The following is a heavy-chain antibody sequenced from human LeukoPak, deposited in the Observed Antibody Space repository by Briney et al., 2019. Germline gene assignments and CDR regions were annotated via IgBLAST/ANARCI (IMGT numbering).Heavy chain of an antibody. Sequence: GGSLRLSCAASGFTFSDYYMSWIRQAPGKGLEWVSTITGIGKGLEWVSTITGSDYSTYYADSVKGRFTISRDNSKNTLSLQMNSLRAEDTALYYCVKGRDGYTSHWGQGTLVTVSS. CDR3: VKGRDGYTSH. CDR1: GFTFSDYY. V-gene: IGHV3-23*01. CDR2: ITGSDYST. J-gene: IGHJ1*01. D-gene: IGHD5-24*01.